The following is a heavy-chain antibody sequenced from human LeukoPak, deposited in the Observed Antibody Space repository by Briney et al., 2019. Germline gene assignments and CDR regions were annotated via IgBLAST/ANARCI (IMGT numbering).Heavy chain of an antibody. D-gene: IGHD6-13*01. CDR2: ISAYNGNT. J-gene: IGHJ6*02. Sequence: ASVKVSCKASGYTFTSYGISWVRQAPGQGLEWMGWISAYNGNTNYAQKLQGRVTMTTDTSTSTAYMELRSPRSDDTAVYYCARVMEQQLVPYGMDVWGQGTTVTVSS. CDR3: ARVMEQQLVPYGMDV. CDR1: GYTFTSYG. V-gene: IGHV1-18*01.